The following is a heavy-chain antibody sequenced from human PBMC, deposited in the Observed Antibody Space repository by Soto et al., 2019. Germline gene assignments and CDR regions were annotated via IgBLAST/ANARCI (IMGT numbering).Heavy chain of an antibody. CDR3: AKARLWGGDGYNSYYYNAMDV. D-gene: IGHD3-16*01. Sequence: EMQLVESGGGLVQPGRSLRLSCAASGFTFDDYAMYWVRQGPGKGLEWVSGISWDSGRIGYAASVKGRFPISRDNAQNSLYLQMNSLRPEDTALYYCAKARLWGGDGYNSYYYNAMDVWGQGTTVTVSS. CDR2: ISWDSGRI. J-gene: IGHJ6*02. CDR1: GFTFDDYA. V-gene: IGHV3-9*01.